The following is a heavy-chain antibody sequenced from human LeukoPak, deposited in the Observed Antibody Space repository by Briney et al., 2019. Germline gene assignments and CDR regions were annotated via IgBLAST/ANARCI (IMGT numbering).Heavy chain of an antibody. Sequence: GASVKVSCKASGYTFTGYYIHWVRQAPGQGLEWMGWINPNSGGTNYAQKFQGRVTMTRDTSISTAYMELSRLRSDDTAVYFCARDHCVSSGCYEDYYSGMDVWGRGTTVTVSS. V-gene: IGHV1-2*02. D-gene: IGHD2-2*01. J-gene: IGHJ6*02. CDR3: ARDHCVSSGCYEDYYSGMDV. CDR1: GYTFTGYY. CDR2: INPNSGGT.